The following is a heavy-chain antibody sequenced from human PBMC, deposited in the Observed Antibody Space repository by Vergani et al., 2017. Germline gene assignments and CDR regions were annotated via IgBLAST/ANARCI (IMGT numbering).Heavy chain of an antibody. J-gene: IGHJ6*03. CDR1: GGTFSSYA. Sequence: QVQLVQSGAEVKKPGSSVKVSCKASGGTFSSYAISWVRQAPGQGLEWMGGIIPIFGTANYAQKFQGRVTITADESTSTAYMELSSLRSEDTAVDYCARVEGYCSGGSCYYMDVWGKGTTVTVSS. CDR3: ARVEGYCSGGSCYYMDV. CDR2: IIPIFGTA. V-gene: IGHV1-69*12. D-gene: IGHD2-15*01.